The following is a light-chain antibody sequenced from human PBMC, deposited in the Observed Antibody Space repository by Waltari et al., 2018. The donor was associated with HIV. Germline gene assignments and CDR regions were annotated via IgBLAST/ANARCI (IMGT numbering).Light chain of an antibody. CDR1: ALGDKS. J-gene: IGLJ2*01. CDR2: QDD. CDR3: QAWGSTTSGV. V-gene: IGLV3-1*01. Sequence: SYEVTQPPSVAVSPGQTASITCSGYALGDKSTCWYQQQPGQSPLLVIYQDDKRPSGIPARFSASSSGHTATLTISGTLPMDEADYYCQAWGSTTSGVFGRGTKLTVL.